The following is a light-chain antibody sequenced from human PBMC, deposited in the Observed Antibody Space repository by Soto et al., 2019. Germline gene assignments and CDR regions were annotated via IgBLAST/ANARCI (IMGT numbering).Light chain of an antibody. CDR3: QQSYSTPLT. J-gene: IGKJ4*01. CDR1: QSISSY. CDR2: AAS. V-gene: IGKV1-39*01. Sequence: DIQMTQSPSSLSASVGDRVTITCRASQSISSYLNWYQQKPGKAPKLMIYAASSLQSGVTSRFSGSGSGTDLTLTISSLQPEDCASYYWQQSYSTPLTFGGGTKVEIK.